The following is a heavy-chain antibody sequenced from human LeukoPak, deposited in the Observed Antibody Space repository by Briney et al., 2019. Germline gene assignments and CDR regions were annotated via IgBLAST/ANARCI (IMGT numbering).Heavy chain of an antibody. CDR3: AREGPWGYSYYYMDV. CDR2: ISSSSSYI. V-gene: IGHV3-21*01. Sequence: RGSLRLSCAASGFTFSSYSMNWVRQAPGKGLEWVSSISSSSSYIYYADSVKGRFTISRDNAKNSLYLQMNSLRAEDTAVYYSAREGPWGYSYYYMDVWGKGTTATVSS. CDR1: GFTFSSYS. D-gene: IGHD3-16*01. J-gene: IGHJ6*03.